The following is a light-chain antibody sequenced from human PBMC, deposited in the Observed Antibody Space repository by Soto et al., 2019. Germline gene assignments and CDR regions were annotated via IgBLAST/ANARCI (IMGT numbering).Light chain of an antibody. J-gene: IGLJ1*01. CDR1: SSDVGDYNY. V-gene: IGLV2-14*03. CDR3: SSYSTTSTYV. Sequence: QSALTQPASVSGSPGQSITISCTGTSSDVGDYNYVSWYQQHPGKAPKLIIFYVSNRPSGVSNRFSGSKSGNTASLTISGLQTEDEADYYCSSYSTTSTYVFGPGTKVTVL. CDR2: YVS.